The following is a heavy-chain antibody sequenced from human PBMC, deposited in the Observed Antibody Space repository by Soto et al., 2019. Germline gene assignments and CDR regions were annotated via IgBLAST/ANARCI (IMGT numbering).Heavy chain of an antibody. CDR1: GGSFSGYY. CDR3: ARYSSGWYGNYFDY. V-gene: IGHV4-34*01. Sequence: QVQLQQWGAGLLKPSETLSLTCAVYGGSFSGYYWSWIRQPPGKGLEWIGEINHSGSTNYNPSLKSRVTISVDTSKNQFALKLSAVTAADTAVYYCARYSSGWYGNYFDYWGQGTLVTVSS. CDR2: INHSGST. J-gene: IGHJ4*02. D-gene: IGHD6-19*01.